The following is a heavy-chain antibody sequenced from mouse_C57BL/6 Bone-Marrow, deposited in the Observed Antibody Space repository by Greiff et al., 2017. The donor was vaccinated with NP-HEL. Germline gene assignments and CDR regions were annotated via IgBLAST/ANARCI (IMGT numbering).Heavy chain of an antibody. Sequence: EVHLVESGGGLVKPGGSLKLSCAASGFTFSDYAMHWVRQAPEKGLEWVAYISTGRSTIYYADTLKGRVTISRDNAKNNLFLQMTNLTSEDTAMYYCARGKTTVRGDYLDYWGQGTTLTVSS. J-gene: IGHJ2*01. CDR3: ARGKTTVRGDYLDY. CDR2: ISTGRSTI. D-gene: IGHD1-1*01. V-gene: IGHV5-17*01. CDR1: GFTFSDYA.